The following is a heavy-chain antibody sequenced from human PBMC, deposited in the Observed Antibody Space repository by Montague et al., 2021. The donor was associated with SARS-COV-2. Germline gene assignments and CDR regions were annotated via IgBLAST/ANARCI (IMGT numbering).Heavy chain of an antibody. J-gene: IGHJ4*02. CDR3: ARDHYHSIWFKY. CDR2: IAYSGXT. V-gene: IGHV4-39*07. D-gene: IGHD6-13*01. CDR1: DDSSSSSIYY. Sequence: SETLSLTCTVSDDSSSSSIYYWGWIRQPPGKGLEWIGTIAYSGXTXHXXXXHSRVAISVDTSKKRFSLRLTSVTAADTAVYFCARDHYHSIWFKYWGPGTLVTVSS.